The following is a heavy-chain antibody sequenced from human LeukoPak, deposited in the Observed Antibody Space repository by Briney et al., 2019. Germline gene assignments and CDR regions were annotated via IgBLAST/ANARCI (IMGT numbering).Heavy chain of an antibody. Sequence: SETLSLTCTVSGGSMNNYYWSWIRQSPGKGLEWIGYIYHTGSATYKPSLKSRVTLSLDTSKNQFSLKLSSVTAADTAVYYCARGRGDSKDTSFDFWGQGTLVTVSS. CDR1: GGSMNNYY. J-gene: IGHJ4*02. V-gene: IGHV4-59*01. CDR3: ARGRGDSKDTSFDF. D-gene: IGHD3-22*01. CDR2: IYHTGSA.